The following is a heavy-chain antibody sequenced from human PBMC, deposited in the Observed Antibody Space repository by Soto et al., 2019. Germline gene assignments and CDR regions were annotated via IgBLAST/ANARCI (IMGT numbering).Heavy chain of an antibody. V-gene: IGHV3-53*01. CDR3: ARELPPEL. CDR2: IWSAGLT. CDR1: ALTALDHV. J-gene: IGHJ4*02. Sequence: GSLRLSCAMSALTALDHVIDWVRQAPGKGLEWVSIIWSAGLTYYADSVRGRFTISRDISKNILFLQMNNLRAEDSAIYYCARELPPELWGQRTPVTVSS. D-gene: IGHD1-7*01.